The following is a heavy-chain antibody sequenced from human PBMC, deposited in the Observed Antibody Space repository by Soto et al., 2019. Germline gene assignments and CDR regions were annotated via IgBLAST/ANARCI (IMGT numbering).Heavy chain of an antibody. CDR2: IYYSGST. J-gene: IGHJ6*02. D-gene: IGHD3-3*01. CDR3: ARFLEWSPKFRYGMDA. V-gene: IGHV4-59*06. Sequence: ASETLSLTCTVSGGSISSYYWSWIRQHPGKGLEWIGYIYYSGSTYYNPSLKSRVTISVDTSKNQFSLKLSSVTAADTAVYYCARFLEWSPKFRYGMDAWGQGTTVTVSS. CDR1: GGSISSYY.